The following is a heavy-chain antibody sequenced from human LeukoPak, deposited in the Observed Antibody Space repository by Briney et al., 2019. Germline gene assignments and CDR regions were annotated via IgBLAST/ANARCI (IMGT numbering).Heavy chain of an antibody. J-gene: IGHJ5*02. CDR1: GGSISSYY. CDR2: IYHSGST. CDR3: ARERGADQLPGNWFDP. V-gene: IGHV4-59*01. D-gene: IGHD2-2*01. Sequence: SETLSLTCTVSGGSISSYYWSWIRQPPGKGLEWIGYIYHSGSTNYNPSLKSRVTISVDTSKNQFSLKLSSVTAADTAVYYCARERGADQLPGNWFDPWGQGTLVTVSS.